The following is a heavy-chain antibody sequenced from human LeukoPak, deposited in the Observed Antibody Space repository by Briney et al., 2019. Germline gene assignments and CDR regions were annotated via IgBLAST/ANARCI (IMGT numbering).Heavy chain of an antibody. CDR3: AKSESSVWPIDAFDI. CDR2: ISWNSGSI. J-gene: IGHJ3*02. D-gene: IGHD6-19*01. V-gene: IGHV3-9*03. Sequence: PGRSLRLSCAASGFTFDDYAMHWVRQTPGKGLEWVSGISWNSGSIGYADYVKGRFTISRENAKNSLYLQMNSLRAEDMALYYCAKSESSVWPIDAFDIWGQGTMVTVSS. CDR1: GFTFDDYA.